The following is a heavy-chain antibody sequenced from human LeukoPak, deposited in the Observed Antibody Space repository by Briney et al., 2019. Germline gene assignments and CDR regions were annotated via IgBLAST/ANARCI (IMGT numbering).Heavy chain of an antibody. CDR2: FGTGGDT. D-gene: IGHD6-19*01. Sequence: GGSLRLSCSASWFTWSRFVMHGVRQPKGRGGEWVSTFGTGGDTYYSESVKGRFTVSREDVENSLYLQVNSLRGGDTAVYYCVRENVLAVAATNYYYGMDVWGLGTTVTVSS. CDR3: VRENVLAVAATNYYYGMDV. V-gene: IGHV3-13*01. CDR1: WFTWSRFV. J-gene: IGHJ6*02.